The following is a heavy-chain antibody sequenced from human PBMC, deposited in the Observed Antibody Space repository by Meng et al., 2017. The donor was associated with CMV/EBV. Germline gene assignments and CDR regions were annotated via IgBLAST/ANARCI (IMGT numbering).Heavy chain of an antibody. V-gene: IGHV3-48*03. D-gene: IGHD6-13*01. J-gene: IGHJ3*02. CDR3: ARDNRKGQQLVRAFDI. Sequence: SCKASGYTFTSYDINWVRQAPGKGLEWVSYISSSGSTIYYADSVKGRFTISRDNAKNSLYLQMNSLRAEDTAVYYCARDNRKGQQLVRAFDIWGQGTMVTVSS. CDR1: GYTFTSYD. CDR2: ISSSGSTI.